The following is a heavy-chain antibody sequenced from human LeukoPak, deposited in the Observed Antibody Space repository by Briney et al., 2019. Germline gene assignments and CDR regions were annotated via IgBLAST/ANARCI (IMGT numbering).Heavy chain of an antibody. V-gene: IGHV4-39*01. CDR1: GGSIRSSSYY. D-gene: IGHD3-22*01. J-gene: IGHJ4*02. CDR3: ARSGNYYDSSGYLYYFDH. CDR2: VYYSGST. Sequence: PSETLSLTCTVCGGSIRSSSYYWGWIRQPPGKGLEWIGNVYYSGSTYYNPSLKSRVTISVDMSKNQFSLKLSSVTAADTAVYYCARSGNYYDSSGYLYYFDHWGQGTLVTVSS.